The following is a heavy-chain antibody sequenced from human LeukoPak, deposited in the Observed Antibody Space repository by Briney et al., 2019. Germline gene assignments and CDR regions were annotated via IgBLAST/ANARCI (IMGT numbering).Heavy chain of an antibody. CDR1: GGSFSGYY. V-gene: IGHV4-34*01. Sequence: SETLSLTCAVYGGSFSGYYWSWIRQPPGKGLEWIGEINHSGSTNYNPSLKSRVTMSVDTSKNQFSLKLSSVTAADTAVYYCARDGAPYCGGDCYLYYYGMDVWGQGTTVTVSS. CDR2: INHSGST. J-gene: IGHJ6*02. CDR3: ARDGAPYCGGDCYLYYYGMDV. D-gene: IGHD2-21*02.